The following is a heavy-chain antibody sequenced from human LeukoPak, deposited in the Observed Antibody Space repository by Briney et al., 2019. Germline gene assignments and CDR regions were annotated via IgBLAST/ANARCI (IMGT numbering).Heavy chain of an antibody. Sequence: GGSLRLSCAASGFTFSSYSMNWVRQTPGKGLEWVSSISSSSSYIYSADSVKGRFTISRDNAKNSLYLQMNSLRAEDTAVYYCARDQVYTSLSAFGIWGQGTKVTVSS. CDR2: ISSSSSYI. D-gene: IGHD3-16*01. CDR3: ARDQVYTSLSAFGI. J-gene: IGHJ3*02. V-gene: IGHV3-21*01. CDR1: GFTFSSYS.